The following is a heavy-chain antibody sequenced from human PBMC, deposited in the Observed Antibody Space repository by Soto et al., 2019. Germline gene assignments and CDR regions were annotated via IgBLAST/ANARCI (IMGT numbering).Heavy chain of an antibody. D-gene: IGHD3-22*01. CDR3: AKTGVYDSSGYYDAFDI. CDR2: ISGSGGST. Sequence: GGSLRLSCAASGFTFSSYAMSWVRQAPGKGLEWVSAISGSGGSTYYADSVKGRFTISRDNSKNTLYLQMNSLRAEDTAVYYCAKTGVYDSSGYYDAFDIWGQGTMVTVSS. J-gene: IGHJ3*02. CDR1: GFTFSSYA. V-gene: IGHV3-23*01.